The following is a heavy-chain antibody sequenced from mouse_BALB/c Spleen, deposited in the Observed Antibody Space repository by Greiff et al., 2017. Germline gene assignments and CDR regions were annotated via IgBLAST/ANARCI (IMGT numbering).Heavy chain of an antibody. V-gene: IGHV4-1*02. CDR1: GFDFSRYW. Sequence: EVKLLESGGGLVQPGGSLKLSCAASGFDFSRYWMSWVRQAPGKGLEWIGEINPDSSTINYTPSLKDKFIISRDNAKNTLYLQMSKVRSEDTALYYCARKGYYGSLYYAMDYWGQGTSVTVSS. CDR2: INPDSSTI. D-gene: IGHD1-1*01. CDR3: ARKGYYGSLYYAMDY. J-gene: IGHJ4*01.